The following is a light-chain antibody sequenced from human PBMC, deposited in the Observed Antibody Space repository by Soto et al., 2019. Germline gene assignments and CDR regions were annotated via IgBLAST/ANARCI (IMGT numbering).Light chain of an antibody. J-gene: IGKJ1*01. CDR2: DAY. CDR3: QQYHTWPPKT. V-gene: IGKV3-15*01. CDR1: QRVDSN. Sequence: EIVMTQSPATLSVSPGERATPSCRASQRVDSNLAWYQQKPGQAPRLIIFDAYTRATGIPARFSGSGSGTEFTLTISSLQSEDFAIYYCQQYHTWPPKTCGQGTKVDIK.